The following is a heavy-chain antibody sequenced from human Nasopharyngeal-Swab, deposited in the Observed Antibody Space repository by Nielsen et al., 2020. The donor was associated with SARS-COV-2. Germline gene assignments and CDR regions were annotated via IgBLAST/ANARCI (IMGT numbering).Heavy chain of an antibody. CDR1: GYTFTSYA. CDR3: ARDCSSGVRYFDWLSPGYNWFDP. Sequence: ASAKVSCKASGYTFTSYALHCVRQAPGQRLEWMGWINGGNGNTKYSQKFQGRVTITRDTSASTAYMELSSLRSEDTAVYYCARDCSSGVRYFDWLSPGYNWFDPWGQGTLVIVSS. V-gene: IGHV1-3*01. CDR2: INGGNGNT. J-gene: IGHJ5*02. D-gene: IGHD3-9*01.